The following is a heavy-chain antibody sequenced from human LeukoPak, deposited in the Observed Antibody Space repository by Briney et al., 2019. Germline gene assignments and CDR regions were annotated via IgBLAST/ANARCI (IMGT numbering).Heavy chain of an antibody. J-gene: IGHJ4*02. CDR3: AKDPDYYDSSGYLDY. D-gene: IGHD3-22*01. V-gene: IGHV3-23*01. CDR2: ISGSGGST. Sequence: QPGGSLRLSCAASGFTFSSYAMSWVRQASGKGLEWVSAISGSGGSTYYADSVKGRFTISRDNSKNTLYLQMNSLRAEDTAVYYCAKDPDYYDSSGYLDYWGQGTLVTVSS. CDR1: GFTFSSYA.